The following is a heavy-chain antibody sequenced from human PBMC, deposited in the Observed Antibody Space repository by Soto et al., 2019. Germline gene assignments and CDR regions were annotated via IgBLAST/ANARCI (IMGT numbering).Heavy chain of an antibody. CDR3: ASSVWFGELVLYYYYYVMDV. CDR2: IIPILGIA. D-gene: IGHD3-10*01. Sequence: SVKVSCKASGGTFSSYTISWVRQAPGQGLEWMGRIIPILGIANYAQKFQGRVTITADKSTSTAYMELSSLRSEDTAVYYCASSVWFGELVLYYYYYVMDVWG. J-gene: IGHJ6*02. CDR1: GGTFSSYT. V-gene: IGHV1-69*02.